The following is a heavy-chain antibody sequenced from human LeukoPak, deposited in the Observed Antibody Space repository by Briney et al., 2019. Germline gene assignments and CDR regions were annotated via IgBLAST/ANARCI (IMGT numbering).Heavy chain of an antibody. CDR3: ATSSRAGIGFDWLYWFDP. Sequence: ASVKVSCKVSGYTLTELSMHWVRQAPGKGLEWMGGFDPEDGETIYAQKFQGRVTMTEDTSTDTAYMELSSLRSEDTAVYYCATSSRAGIGFDWLYWFDPWGQGTLVTVSS. D-gene: IGHD3-9*01. V-gene: IGHV1-24*01. J-gene: IGHJ5*02. CDR2: FDPEDGET. CDR1: GYTLTELS.